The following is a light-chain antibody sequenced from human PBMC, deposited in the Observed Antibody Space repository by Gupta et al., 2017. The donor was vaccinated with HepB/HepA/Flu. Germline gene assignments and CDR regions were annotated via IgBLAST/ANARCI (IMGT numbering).Light chain of an antibody. CDR1: QSVSSSY. CDR2: GAS. J-gene: IGKJ1*01. CDR3: PQYGSPSWT. V-gene: IGKV3-20*01. Sequence: VWTQSPGTLSLSPGERATLSCRASQSVSSSYLAWDQQRPGQAPRLLIYGASSRASGIPDRFSGSGSGTDFTLTITRLDPGSFAVDSGPQYGSPSWTFGXGTKVEIK.